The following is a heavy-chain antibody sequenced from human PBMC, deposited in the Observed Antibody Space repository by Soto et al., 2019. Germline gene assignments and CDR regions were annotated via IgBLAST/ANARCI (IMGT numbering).Heavy chain of an antibody. J-gene: IGHJ3*02. V-gene: IGHV3-48*02. CDR3: ARDPDIVVTLKAFDI. CDR1: GFSLSSYS. CDR2: ISSSSSRI. D-gene: IGHD2-2*01. Sequence: EVQLVESGGGLVQPGGSLRLSCAASGFSLSSYSMNWVRQAPGKGLEWVSFISSSSSRIYYADSVKGRFTISRDNAKNSLYLQMNSLRDEDTAVYYCARDPDIVVTLKAFDIWGQGTMVTVSS.